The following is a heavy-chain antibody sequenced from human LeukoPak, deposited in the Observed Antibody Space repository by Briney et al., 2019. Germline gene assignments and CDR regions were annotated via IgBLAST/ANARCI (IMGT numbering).Heavy chain of an antibody. Sequence: SQTLSLTCAVPGGSISSGGYSWSWIRQPPGKGLEWIGYIYHSGSTYYNPSLKSRVTISVDRSRNQFSLKLSSVTAADTAVYYCAREAGNQFNWFDPWGQGTLVTVSS. V-gene: IGHV4-30-2*01. J-gene: IGHJ5*02. CDR2: IYHSGST. CDR3: AREAGNQFNWFDP. CDR1: GGSISSGGYS.